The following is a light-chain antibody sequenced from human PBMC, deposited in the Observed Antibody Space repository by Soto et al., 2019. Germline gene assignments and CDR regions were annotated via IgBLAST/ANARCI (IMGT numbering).Light chain of an antibody. CDR3: SSYRSSSTVYV. Sequence: QSVLTQPASVSGSPGQSITISCTGTSSDVGGYNYVSWYQQHPGEAPKLLIYDVSNRPSGVSNRFSGSKSGNTASLTISGLQAEDEADHYCSSYRSSSTVYVFGTGTKVTVL. V-gene: IGLV2-14*01. J-gene: IGLJ1*01. CDR2: DVS. CDR1: SSDVGGYNY.